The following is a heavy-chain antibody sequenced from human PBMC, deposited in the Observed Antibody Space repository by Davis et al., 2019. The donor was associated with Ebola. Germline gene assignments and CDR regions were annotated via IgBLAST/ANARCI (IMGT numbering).Heavy chain of an antibody. V-gene: IGHV5-10-1*01. CDR1: GYSFTSYW. J-gene: IGHJ6*02. D-gene: IGHD3-22*01. CDR3: ARQGAYYYDSSGYRYYYYGMDV. Sequence: PGGSLRLSCKGSGYSFTSYWISWVRQMPGKGLEWMGRIDPSDSYTNYSPSFQGHVTISADKSISTAYLQWSSLKASDTAMYYCARQGAYYYDSSGYRYYYYGMDVWGQGTTVTVSS. CDR2: IDPSDSYT.